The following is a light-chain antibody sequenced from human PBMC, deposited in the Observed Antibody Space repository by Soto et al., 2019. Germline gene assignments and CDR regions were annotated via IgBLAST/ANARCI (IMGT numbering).Light chain of an antibody. CDR3: AAWDDSLNGHV. V-gene: IGLV1-44*01. Sequence: QCVLKRADSGSGAPRHRGPISYSGNNSNIGTSSVHWFQQLPGTAPKLLISTTNQRPSGVPERFSGSKSGTSASLAISGLQSEDEADYYCAAWDDSLNGHVFGTGTKVTVL. J-gene: IGLJ1*01. CDR1: NSNIGTSS. CDR2: TTN.